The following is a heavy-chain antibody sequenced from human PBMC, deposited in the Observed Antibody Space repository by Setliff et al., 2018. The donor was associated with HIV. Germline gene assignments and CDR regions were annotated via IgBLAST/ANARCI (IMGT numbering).Heavy chain of an antibody. CDR3: ARQGLVLVPASIDWRLPPSPIDY. Sequence: PSETLSLTCTVSGGRSSNYWAWMRQTPWKGLEWIGSINYSGITYYNPSLQSRVTISVDTSKNQFSLRLSSVTAADTAVYYCARQGLVLVPASIDWRLPPSPIDYWGQGALVTVSS. J-gene: IGHJ4*02. D-gene: IGHD2-2*01. V-gene: IGHV4-39*01. CDR2: INYSGIT. CDR1: GGRSSNY.